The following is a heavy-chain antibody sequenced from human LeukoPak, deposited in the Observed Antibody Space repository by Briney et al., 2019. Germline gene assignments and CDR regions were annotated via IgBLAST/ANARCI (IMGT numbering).Heavy chain of an antibody. V-gene: IGHV3-30*18. D-gene: IGHD2-2*01. CDR1: GFIFNSYA. CDR3: AKDVKIGPADYYFDN. J-gene: IGHJ4*02. Sequence: GGSRRLSGAGSGFIFNSYAMHWVRKTPGEGREWMAVIANDGRDKRYADSMKGRFTVSRDNSMHMVYLQMNSLRVDDTAVYYCAKDVKIGPADYYFDNWGQGTLVTVSS. CDR2: IANDGRDK.